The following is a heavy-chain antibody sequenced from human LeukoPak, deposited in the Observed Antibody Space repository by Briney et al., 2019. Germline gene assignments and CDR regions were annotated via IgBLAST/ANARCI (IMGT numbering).Heavy chain of an antibody. CDR1: GYTFTSYD. CDR3: ARDRIPAAPSYSYFYMDV. CDR2: MNPNSGNT. D-gene: IGHD6-13*01. J-gene: IGHJ6*03. Sequence: ASVKVSCKASGYTFTSYDINWVRQATGQGLEWMGWMNPNSGNTGYAQKFQGRVTMTRNTSISTAYMELSSLRSEDTAVYYCARDRIPAAPSYSYFYMDVWGKGTTVTVSS. V-gene: IGHV1-8*01.